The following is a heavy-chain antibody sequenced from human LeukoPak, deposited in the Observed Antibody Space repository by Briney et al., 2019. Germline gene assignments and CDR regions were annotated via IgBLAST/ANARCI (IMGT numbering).Heavy chain of an antibody. CDR1: GYTFTGYY. CDR2: INPNSDGT. V-gene: IGHV1-2*02. D-gene: IGHD2-15*01. Sequence: ASVKVSCKASGYTFTGYYMHWVRQAPGQGLEWMGWINPNSDGTNYAQKFQGRVTMTRDTSTSTAYMELSRLRSDDTAVYYCAGGPGVYCSGGSCWVYWGQGTLVTVPS. CDR3: AGGPGVYCSGGSCWVY. J-gene: IGHJ4*02.